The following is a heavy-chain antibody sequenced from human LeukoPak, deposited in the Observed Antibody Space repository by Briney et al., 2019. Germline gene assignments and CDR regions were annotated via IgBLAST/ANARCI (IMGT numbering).Heavy chain of an antibody. V-gene: IGHV1-8*02. CDR1: GYTFTSYG. Sequence: EASVKVSCKASGYTFTSYGISWVRQAPGQGLEWMGWMNPNSGNTGYAQKFQGRVTMTRNTSISTAYMELSSLRSEDTAVYYCARPGRKSTSPTDYWGQGTLVTVSS. CDR2: MNPNSGNT. CDR3: ARPGRKSTSPTDY. D-gene: IGHD2-2*01. J-gene: IGHJ4*02.